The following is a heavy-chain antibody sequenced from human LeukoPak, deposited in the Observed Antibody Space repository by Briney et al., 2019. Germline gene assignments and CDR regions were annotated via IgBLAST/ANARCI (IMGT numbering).Heavy chain of an antibody. J-gene: IGHJ4*02. CDR3: AKTGSSIAARPPDY. V-gene: IGHV4-39*07. CDR2: VYDSGST. D-gene: IGHD6-6*01. CDR1: GGSFSSSPYY. Sequence: SETLSLTCTVSGGSFSSSPYYWGWIRQPPGKGLEWIGSVYDSGSTFYYPSLKSRVTISIDTFKNQFSLMLTSVTAADTAVYYCAKTGSSIAARPPDYWGQGTLVIVSS.